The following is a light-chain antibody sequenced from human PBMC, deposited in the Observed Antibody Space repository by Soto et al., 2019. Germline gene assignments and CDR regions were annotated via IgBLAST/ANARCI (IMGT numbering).Light chain of an antibody. CDR2: AAS. CDR1: QSISSY. CDR3: QLSYNTPRT. Sequence: DIQMTQSPSSLSASVGDRVTITCRASQSISSYLNWYQQKPGKAPKLLIYAASSLQSGVPSRFSGSGSGTDVTLSISSLHPEPFATYYCQLSYNTPRTFVQGTKLEIK. V-gene: IGKV1-39*01. J-gene: IGKJ2*01.